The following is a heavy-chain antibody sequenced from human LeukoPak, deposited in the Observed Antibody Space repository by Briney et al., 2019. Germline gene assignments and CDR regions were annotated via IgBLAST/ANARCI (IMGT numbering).Heavy chain of an antibody. Sequence: GASVNVSCKASGYTFTSYAMHWVRQAPGQRLEWMGWIYGGNNITQYSQNFQGRVTITRDTSASTAYMELNSLRSEDTAVYYCARVVAVAGSYYFDYWGQGTLVTVSS. J-gene: IGHJ4*02. V-gene: IGHV1-3*01. CDR2: IYGGNNIT. D-gene: IGHD6-19*01. CDR3: ARVVAVAGSYYFDY. CDR1: GYTFTSYA.